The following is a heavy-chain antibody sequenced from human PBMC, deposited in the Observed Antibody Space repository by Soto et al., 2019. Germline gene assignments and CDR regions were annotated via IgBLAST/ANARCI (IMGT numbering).Heavy chain of an antibody. V-gene: IGHV5-10-1*01. CDR1: GYSFTSYW. D-gene: IGHD6-13*01. Sequence: PGGSLKISCKGSGYSFTSYWINWVRQMPGKGLEWMGRIDPSDSYTNYSPSFQGHVTISADKSISTAYLQWSSLKASDTAMYYCARPGSSSWYPYYYGMDVWGQGTTVTVSS. CDR2: IDPSDSYT. CDR3: ARPGSSSWYPYYYGMDV. J-gene: IGHJ6*02.